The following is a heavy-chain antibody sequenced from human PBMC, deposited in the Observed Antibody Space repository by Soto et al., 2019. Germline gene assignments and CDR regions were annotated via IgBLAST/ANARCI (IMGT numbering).Heavy chain of an antibody. CDR3: AKVMGCSSTSCYTNWFDP. D-gene: IGHD2-2*02. CDR1: GFTFDDYA. Sequence: EVQLVESGGGLVQPGRSLRLSCAASGFTFDDYAMHWVRQAPGKGLEWVSGISWNSGSIGYADSVKGRFTISRDNAKNSLYLQMNSLRAEDTALYYCAKVMGCSSTSCYTNWFDPWGQGTLVTVSS. V-gene: IGHV3-9*01. J-gene: IGHJ5*02. CDR2: ISWNSGSI.